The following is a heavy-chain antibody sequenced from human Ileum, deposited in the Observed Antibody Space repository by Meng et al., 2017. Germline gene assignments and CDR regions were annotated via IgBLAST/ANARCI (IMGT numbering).Heavy chain of an antibody. D-gene: IGHD7-27*01. Sequence: QVQLQESGPGLLKPSETLSLSCTVSDGSISSSSHCCDWIRQPPGKGLEWIGSICYSGNTYYNPSLKSRVSMSVDTSKKQISLKLNSVTAADTAVYYCARRTGEVDLLDYWGQGTLVTVSS. CDR3: ARRTGEVDLLDY. CDR1: DGSISSSSHC. V-gene: IGHV4-39*01. CDR2: ICYSGNT. J-gene: IGHJ4*02.